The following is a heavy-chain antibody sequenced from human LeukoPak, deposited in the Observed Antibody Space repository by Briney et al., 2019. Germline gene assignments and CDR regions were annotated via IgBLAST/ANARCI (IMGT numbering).Heavy chain of an antibody. V-gene: IGHV4-59*01. CDR2: IYYSGST. Sequence: PSETLSLTCTVSGGSISSYYWSWIRQPPGKGLEWIGYIYYSGSTNYNPSLKSRVTISVDTSKNQFSLKLSSVTAADTAVYYCARGPIDYYDSSGYYSGGAFDIWGQGTMVTVSS. CDR1: GGSISSYY. CDR3: ARGPIDYYDSSGYYSGGAFDI. D-gene: IGHD3-22*01. J-gene: IGHJ3*02.